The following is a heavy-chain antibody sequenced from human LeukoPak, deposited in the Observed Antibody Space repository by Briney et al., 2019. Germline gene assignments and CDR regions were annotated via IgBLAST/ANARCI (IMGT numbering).Heavy chain of an antibody. CDR3: ATHRGYSYGYPDDY. CDR1: GFTFSSYS. CDR2: ISSSSSYI. D-gene: IGHD5-18*01. Sequence: KTGGSLRLSCAASGFTFSSYSMNWVRQAPGKGLEWVSSISSSSSYIYYADSVKGRFTISRDNAKNSLYLQMNSLRAEDTAVYYCATHRGYSYGYPDDYWGQGTLVTVSS. V-gene: IGHV3-21*01. J-gene: IGHJ4*02.